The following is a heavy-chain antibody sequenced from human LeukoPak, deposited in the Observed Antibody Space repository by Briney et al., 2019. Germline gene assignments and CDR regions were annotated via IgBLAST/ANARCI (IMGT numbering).Heavy chain of an antibody. J-gene: IGHJ4*02. CDR1: GLGRSFKETW. Sequence: GGSLRISCSASGLGRSFKETWMSWVRRAPGKGLEWIGRIKGKPDGGAIDHIAPVRGRFSISRDDSKNLVFLQMDSPKIEDTAVYYCTTDPRYWGQGTMVTVSS. V-gene: IGHV3-15*01. CDR3: TTDPRY. CDR2: IKGKPDGGAI.